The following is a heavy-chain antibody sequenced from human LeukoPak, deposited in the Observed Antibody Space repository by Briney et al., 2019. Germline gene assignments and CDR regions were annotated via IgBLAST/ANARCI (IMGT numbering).Heavy chain of an antibody. CDR2: INHSGST. J-gene: IGHJ4*02. CDR1: GGSISSSSYY. V-gene: IGHV4-39*07. CDR3: ARGLYGGGNY. D-gene: IGHD2-21*01. Sequence: PSETLSLTCTVSGGSISSSSYYWGWIRQPPGKGLEWIGEINHSGSTNYNPSLKSRVTISVDTSKNQFSLKLSSVTAADTAVYYCARGLYGGGNYWGQGTLVTVSS.